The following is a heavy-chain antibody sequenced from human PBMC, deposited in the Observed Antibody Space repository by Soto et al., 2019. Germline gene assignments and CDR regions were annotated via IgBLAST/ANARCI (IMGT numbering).Heavy chain of an antibody. Sequence: QITLKESGPTLVKPTQTLTLTCTFSGFSLTTDRVGVGWIRQPPGEALEWLAVIYWDDSKTYRPSLESRLTIPKHTSNNQVALTMTNMDSLDTATYYCAHAYGGRSLYWGQGTLVTVSS. CDR3: AHAYGGRSLY. CDR2: IYWDDSK. J-gene: IGHJ4*02. V-gene: IGHV2-5*02. CDR1: GFSLTTDRVG. D-gene: IGHD1-26*01.